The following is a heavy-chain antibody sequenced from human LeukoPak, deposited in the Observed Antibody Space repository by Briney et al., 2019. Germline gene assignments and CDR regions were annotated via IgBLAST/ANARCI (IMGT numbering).Heavy chain of an antibody. D-gene: IGHD5-18*01. CDR2: IKQDGSEK. V-gene: IGHV3-7*01. CDR3: ARGGYTYDI. CDR1: GFTFTSYW. Sequence: PGGSRRLSCAAFGFTFTSYWMTWVRQAPGKGLEWVANIKQDGSEKNYVDSVKGRFTISRDNAKNSLYLQMNSLRGEDTAVYYCARGGYTYDIWGQGTLVTVSS. J-gene: IGHJ4*02.